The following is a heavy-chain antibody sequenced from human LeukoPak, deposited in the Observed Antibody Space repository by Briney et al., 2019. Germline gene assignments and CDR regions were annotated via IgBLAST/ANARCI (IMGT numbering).Heavy chain of an antibody. CDR2: IYTSGST. J-gene: IGHJ4*02. V-gene: IGHV4-61*02. D-gene: IGHD6-6*01. CDR3: ARQAARPTPTFDY. Sequence: SETLSLTCTVSGGSISSGSYYWSWIRQPAGKGLEWIGRIYTSGSTNYNPSLKSRVTISVDTSKNQFSLKLSSVTAADTAVYYCARQAARPTPTFDYWGQGTLVTVSS. CDR1: GGSISSGSYY.